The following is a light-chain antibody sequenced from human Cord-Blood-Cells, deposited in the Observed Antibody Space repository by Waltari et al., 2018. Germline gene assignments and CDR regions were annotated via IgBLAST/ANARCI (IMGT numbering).Light chain of an antibody. V-gene: IGLV2-23*01. Sequence: QSALTHPASVSGSPGQSITISCPGTSSDVGIYNLVSWYQQHPGKAPKLMIYEGSKRPSGVSNRFSGSKSCNTASLTISGLQAEDEADYYCCSYAGSSTWVFGGGTKLTVL. CDR1: SSDVGIYNL. CDR3: CSYAGSSTWV. CDR2: EGS. J-gene: IGLJ3*02.